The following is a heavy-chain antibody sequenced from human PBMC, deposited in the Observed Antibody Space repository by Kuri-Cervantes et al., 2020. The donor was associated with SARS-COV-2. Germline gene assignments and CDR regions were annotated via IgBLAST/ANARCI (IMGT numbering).Heavy chain of an antibody. CDR1: GGSISSYY. D-gene: IGHD3-3*01. Sequence: GSLRLSCTVSGGSISSYYWSWIRQPPGKGLEWIGYIYYSGSTNYNPSLKSRVTISVDTSKNQFSLKLSSVTAADTAVYYCARITIFGVVISGAFDIWGQGTMVTVSS. V-gene: IGHV4-59*01. CDR3: ARITIFGVVISGAFDI. CDR2: IYYSGST. J-gene: IGHJ3*02.